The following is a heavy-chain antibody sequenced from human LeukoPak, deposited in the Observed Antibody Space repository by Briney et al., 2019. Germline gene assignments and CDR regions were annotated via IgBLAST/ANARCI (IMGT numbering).Heavy chain of an antibody. CDR1: GGSISTDY. D-gene: IGHD5-24*01. CDR2: IYYSGST. CDR3: ARVLEMRTHAFDI. Sequence: PSETLSLTCTVSGGSISTDYWSWIRQPPGKGLEWIGYIYYSGSTNYNPSLKSRVTISVDTSKNQFSLKLNSATAADTALYYCARVLEMRTHAFDIWGQGTMITVSS. J-gene: IGHJ3*02. V-gene: IGHV4-59*01.